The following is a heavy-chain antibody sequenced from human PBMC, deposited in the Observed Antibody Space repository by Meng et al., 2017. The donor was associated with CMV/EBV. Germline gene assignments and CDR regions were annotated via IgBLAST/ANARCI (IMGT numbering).Heavy chain of an antibody. CDR3: ARRPLYIVVVPAARNWFDP. CDR1: GGSFSGYY. Sequence: SETLSLTCAVYGGSFSGYYWSWIRQPPGQGLEWIGEINHSGSTNYNPSLKSRVTISVDTSKNQFSLKLSSVTAADTAVYYCARRPLYIVVVPAARNWFDPWGQGTLVTVSS. V-gene: IGHV4-34*01. D-gene: IGHD2-2*01. CDR2: INHSGST. J-gene: IGHJ5*02.